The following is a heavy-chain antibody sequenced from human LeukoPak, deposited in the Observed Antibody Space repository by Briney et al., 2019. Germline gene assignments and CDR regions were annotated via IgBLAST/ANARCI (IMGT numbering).Heavy chain of an antibody. CDR2: IWHDGSKK. Sequence: GGSLRLSCAASGFTVSSNYMSWVRQAPGKGLEWVALIWHDGSKKYYADSVKGRFTISRDNSKNLLYLQMNSLRVEDTAVYYCARDLAADASDWGQGTLVTVSS. CDR3: ARDLAADASD. D-gene: IGHD3-10*01. J-gene: IGHJ4*02. CDR1: GFTVSSNY. V-gene: IGHV3-33*08.